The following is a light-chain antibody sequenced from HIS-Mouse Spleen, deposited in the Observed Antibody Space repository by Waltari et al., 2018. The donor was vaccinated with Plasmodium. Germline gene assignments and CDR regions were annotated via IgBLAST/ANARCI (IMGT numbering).Light chain of an antibody. V-gene: IGKV3-15*01. CDR2: GAS. CDR1: QSVSSN. CDR3: QQYNNWSFT. Sequence: EIVMTQSPATLPASPGERATLSSRASQSVSSNFAWYQQKPGQAPRLLIYGASTRATGIPARFSGSGSGTEFTLTISSLQSEDFAVYYCQQYNNWSFTFGPGTKVDIK. J-gene: IGKJ3*01.